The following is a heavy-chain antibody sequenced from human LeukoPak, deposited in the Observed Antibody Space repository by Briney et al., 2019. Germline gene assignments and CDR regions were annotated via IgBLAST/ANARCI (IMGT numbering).Heavy chain of an antibody. CDR1: GFTFSSYA. D-gene: IGHD2-2*01. CDR3: AKRARYCSSTSCYYYYYGMDI. J-gene: IGHJ6*02. Sequence: GGSLRLSCAASGFTFSSYAMSWVRQAPGKGLEWVSAISGSGGSTYYADSVKGRFTISRGNSKNTLYLQMNSLRAEDTAVYYCAKRARYCSSTSCYYYYYGMDIWGQGTTVTVSS. V-gene: IGHV3-23*01. CDR2: ISGSGGST.